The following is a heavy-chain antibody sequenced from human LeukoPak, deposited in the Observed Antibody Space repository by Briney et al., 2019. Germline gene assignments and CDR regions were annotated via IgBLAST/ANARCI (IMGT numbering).Heavy chain of an antibody. CDR2: IIPIFGTA. V-gene: IGHV1-69*01. CDR3: ARSYCSGGSCLNWFDP. J-gene: IGHJ5*02. Sequence: GASVKVSCKASGGTFSSYAISWVRQAPGQGLEWMGGIIPIFGTANYAQKFQGRVTITADESTSTAYVELSSLRSEDTAVYYCARSYCSGGSCLNWFDPWGQGTLVTVSS. D-gene: IGHD2-15*01. CDR1: GGTFSSYA.